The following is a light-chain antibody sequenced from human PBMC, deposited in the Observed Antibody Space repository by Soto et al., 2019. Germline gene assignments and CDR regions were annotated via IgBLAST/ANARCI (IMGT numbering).Light chain of an antibody. CDR2: EVS. J-gene: IGKJ4*01. CDR3: RQTIQVPLT. V-gene: IGKV2D-29*01. CDR1: QSLLQIDGKTY. Sequence: EIVMTQTPLSLSVTPGQPASISCKSSQSLLQIDGKTYLYWYRQKPGQPPHLLIYEVSNRLSGVPERISGCGSGTDFTLKISRVEAEDFGVYYCRQTIQVPLTFGGGTKVDIK.